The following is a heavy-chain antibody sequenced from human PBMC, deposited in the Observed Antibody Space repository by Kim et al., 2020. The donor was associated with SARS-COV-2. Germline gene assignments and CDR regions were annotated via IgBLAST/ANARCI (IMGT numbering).Heavy chain of an antibody. V-gene: IGHV3-11*01. CDR3: ARATYDFESEGYLTSSVGCGL. Sequence: GGSLRLSCAGTGFTFGDHDLSWIRQAPGKGLEWLLQISDNGKTKYDADSVKGRFTISRDNTKNSLYLQMNSLRAEDTAVYYCARATYDFESEGYLTSSVGCGLWGQGPMDTLSS. D-gene: IGHD2-21*01. CDR1: GFTFGDHD. J-gene: IGHJ3*01. CDR2: ISDNGKTK.